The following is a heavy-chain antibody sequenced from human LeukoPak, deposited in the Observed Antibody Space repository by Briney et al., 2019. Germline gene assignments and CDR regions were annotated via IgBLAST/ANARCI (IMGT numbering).Heavy chain of an antibody. D-gene: IGHD5-18*01. J-gene: IGHJ2*01. V-gene: IGHV3-23*01. CDR1: GFTFSSYA. CDR2: ISGSGGST. CDR3: AKDQGYSYGYGPWYFDL. Sequence: GGSLRLSCAASGFTFSSYAMSWVRQAPGKGLEWVSAISGSGGSTYYADSVKGRFTISRDNSKNTLYLQMNSLRAEDTAVYYCAKDQGYSYGYGPWYFDLWGRGTLVTASS.